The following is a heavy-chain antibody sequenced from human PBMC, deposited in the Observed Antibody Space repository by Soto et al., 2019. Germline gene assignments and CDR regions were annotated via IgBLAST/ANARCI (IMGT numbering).Heavy chain of an antibody. V-gene: IGHV5-51*01. CDR2: IYPSDSDT. CDR1: GYNFAGYW. CDR3: ARGGMSTRTFDY. D-gene: IGHD1-1*01. J-gene: IGHJ4*02. Sequence: GESLKISCKGSGYNFAGYWIAWVRQMPGKGLELMGIIYPSDSDTRYRPSFQGQVTISADKSISSAYLQWSSLRASDTAMYYCARGGMSTRTFDYWGQGTPVTVSS.